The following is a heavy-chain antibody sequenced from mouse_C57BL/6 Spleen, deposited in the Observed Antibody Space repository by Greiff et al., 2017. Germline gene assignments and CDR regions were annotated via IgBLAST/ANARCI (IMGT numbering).Heavy chain of an antibody. V-gene: IGHV5-17*01. CDR1: GFTFSDYG. D-gene: IGHD3-3*01. CDR3: ARGDYYFDY. CDR2: ISSGSSTI. Sequence: EVKLMESGGGLVKPGGSLKLSCAASGFTFSDYGMHWVRQAPEKGLEWVAYISSGSSTIYYADTVKGRFTISRDNAKNTLFLQMTSLRSEDTAMXYCARGDYYFDYWGQGTTLTVSS. J-gene: IGHJ2*01.